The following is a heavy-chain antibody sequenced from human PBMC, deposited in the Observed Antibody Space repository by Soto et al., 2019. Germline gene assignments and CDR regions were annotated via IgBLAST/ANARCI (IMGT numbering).Heavy chain of an antibody. J-gene: IGHJ4*02. Sequence: GGSLRLSCAASGFTFSSYAMHWVRQAPGKGLEWVAVISYDGSNKYYADSVKGRFTISRDNSKNTLYLQMNSLRAEDTAVYYCARRDILYYFDYWGQGTLVTVSS. V-gene: IGHV3-30-3*01. CDR2: ISYDGSNK. CDR1: GFTFSSYA. CDR3: ARRDILYYFDY.